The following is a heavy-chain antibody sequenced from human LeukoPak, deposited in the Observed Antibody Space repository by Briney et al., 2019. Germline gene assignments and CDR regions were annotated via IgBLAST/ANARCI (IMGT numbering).Heavy chain of an antibody. CDR2: VNRDGGET. J-gene: IGHJ6*02. Sequence: WGSLRLSCAASGFALSSHWMTWVRQVPGRGPEWVANVNRDGGETYYLDSVKGRFTISKDNAKNSLYLQMNSLRAEDTALYHCARNNGMDVWGQGTTVIVSS. V-gene: IGHV3-7*03. CDR1: GFALSSHW. CDR3: ARNNGMDV.